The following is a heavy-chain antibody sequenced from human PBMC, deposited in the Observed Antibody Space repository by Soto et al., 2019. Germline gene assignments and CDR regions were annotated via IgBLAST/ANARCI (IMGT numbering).Heavy chain of an antibody. J-gene: IGHJ6*02. CDR2: ISGSGVST. V-gene: IGHV3-23*01. D-gene: IGHD2-15*01. CDR1: GFTFSRYA. Sequence: GGSLRLSCAASGFTFSRYAMSWVRQAPGKGLEWVSAISGSGVSTYYADSVKGRFTISRDNSKNTLYLQMNSLRAEDTAVYYCAKSPVVVQGGMHVWGQGPTVNVSS. CDR3: AKSPVVVQGGMHV.